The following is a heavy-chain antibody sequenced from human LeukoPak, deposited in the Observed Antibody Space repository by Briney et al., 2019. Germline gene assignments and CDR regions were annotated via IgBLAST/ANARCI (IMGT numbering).Heavy chain of an antibody. CDR3: ARQAIAATGNWFDP. V-gene: IGHV4-38-2*01. J-gene: IGHJ5*02. CDR1: GYSISSGYY. CDR2: IYHSGST. D-gene: IGHD2-15*01. Sequence: SETLSLTCAVSGYSISSGYYWGWIRQPPGKGLEWIGSIYHSGSTYYSPSLKSRVTISVDTSKNQFSLKVSSVTAADTAVYYCARQAIAATGNWFDPWGQGTLATVSS.